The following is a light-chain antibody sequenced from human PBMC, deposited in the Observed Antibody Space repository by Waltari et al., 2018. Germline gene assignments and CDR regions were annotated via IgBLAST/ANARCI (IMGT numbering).Light chain of an antibody. J-gene: IGKJ4*01. CDR1: QDISNY. CDR3: QQYDNLLT. CDR2: DAS. V-gene: IGKV1-33*01. Sequence: DIQMTQSPSSLSASVGDRVTITCQASQDISNYLNWYQQKPGKAPKLLIYDASNLETGVPSRFCGSGSGTDFTFTISSLQPEDIATYYCQQYDNLLTFGGGTKVEIK.